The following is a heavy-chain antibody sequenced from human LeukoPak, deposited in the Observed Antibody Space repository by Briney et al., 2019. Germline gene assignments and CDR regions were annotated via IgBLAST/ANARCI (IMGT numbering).Heavy chain of an antibody. CDR3: AGFFYDNSGDAFDI. Sequence: ASVKVSCKASGYTFTSYYMHWVRQAPGQGLEWMGIINPSGGSTSYAQKFQGRVTMTRDTSTSTVYMELNSLRPEDSAVHYCAGFFYDNSGDAFDIWGQGTMVTVSS. D-gene: IGHD3-22*01. CDR2: INPSGGST. J-gene: IGHJ3*02. V-gene: IGHV1-46*03. CDR1: GYTFTSYY.